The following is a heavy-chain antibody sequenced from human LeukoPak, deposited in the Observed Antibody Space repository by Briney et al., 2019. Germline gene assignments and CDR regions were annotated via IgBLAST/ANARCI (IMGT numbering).Heavy chain of an antibody. J-gene: IGHJ4*02. CDR2: IRYDGSNK. V-gene: IGHV3-30*02. D-gene: IGHD3-9*01. Sequence: PGGSLRLSCAASGFTFSSYGMHWVRQAPGKGLEWVAFIRYDGSNKYYADSVEGRFTISRDNSKNTLYLQMNSLRAEDTAVYYCAKDNDILTGYYNLFDYWGQGTLVTVSS. CDR3: AKDNDILTGYYNLFDY. CDR1: GFTFSSYG.